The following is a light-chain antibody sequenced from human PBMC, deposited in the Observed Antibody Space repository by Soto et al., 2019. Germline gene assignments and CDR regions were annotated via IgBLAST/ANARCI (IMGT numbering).Light chain of an antibody. Sequence: QSVLTQPRSVSGSPGQSVIISCTGTSSDVGGYKYVSWYQQHPGKAPKLVIYDVSERPSGVPDRFSGSKSGNTASLTISGLQAEDEADYHCCSYAGSSAWVFGGGTKLTVL. J-gene: IGLJ3*02. V-gene: IGLV2-11*01. CDR2: DVS. CDR3: CSYAGSSAWV. CDR1: SSDVGGYKY.